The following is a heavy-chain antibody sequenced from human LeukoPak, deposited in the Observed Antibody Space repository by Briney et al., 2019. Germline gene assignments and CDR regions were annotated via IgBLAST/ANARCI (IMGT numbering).Heavy chain of an antibody. CDR1: GFTFSSYW. CDR3: ARVGDDYVWGSAYFDY. V-gene: IGHV3-7*01. Sequence: GGSLRLSCAASGFTFSSYWMSWVRQAPGKGLEWVANIKQDGSEKYYVDFVKGRFTISRDNAKNSLYLQMNSLRAEDTAAYYCARVGDDYVWGSAYFDYWGQGTLVTVSS. J-gene: IGHJ4*02. CDR2: IKQDGSEK. D-gene: IGHD3-16*01.